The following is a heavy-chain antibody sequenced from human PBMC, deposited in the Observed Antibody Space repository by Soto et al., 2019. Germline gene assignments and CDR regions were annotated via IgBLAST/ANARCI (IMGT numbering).Heavy chain of an antibody. Sequence: SETLSLTCAVYGGSFSGYYWSWIRQPPGKGLEWIGEINHSGSTNYNPSLKSRVTISVDTSKNQFSLKLSSVTAADTAVYYCARGTMGYSSGWRMYHVPYFDYWGQGTLVTVSS. CDR3: ARGTMGYSSGWRMYHVPYFDY. J-gene: IGHJ4*02. V-gene: IGHV4-34*01. D-gene: IGHD6-19*01. CDR2: INHSGST. CDR1: GGSFSGYY.